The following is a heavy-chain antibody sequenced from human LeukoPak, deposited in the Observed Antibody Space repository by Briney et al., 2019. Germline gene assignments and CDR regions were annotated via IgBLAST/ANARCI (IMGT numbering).Heavy chain of an antibody. CDR2: ISSSSSTL. V-gene: IGHV3-48*01. Sequence: GGSLRLSCAASGFPFSSYNMNWVRQAPGKGLEWISYISSSSSTLYYADSVQGRFTISRDNAKSTLYLQMNGLTAEDTALYYCARRLVTAGITDFFDSWGQGTLVSVSS. J-gene: IGHJ4*02. CDR1: GFPFSSYN. D-gene: IGHD2-2*01. CDR3: ARRLVTAGITDFFDS.